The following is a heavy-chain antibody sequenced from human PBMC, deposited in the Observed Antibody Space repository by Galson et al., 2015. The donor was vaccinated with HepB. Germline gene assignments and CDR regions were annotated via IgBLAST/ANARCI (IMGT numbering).Heavy chain of an antibody. Sequence: SLRLSCAASGVTFSSYAMSWVRQAPGKGLEWVSAISGSGGSTYYADAAKGRFTISRDNSKNTLYLQMNSLRAEDTAVYYCAKPYGSGSYYNLGGPGGYFDYWGQGTLSPSPQ. J-gene: IGHJ4*02. V-gene: IGHV3-23*01. D-gene: IGHD3-10*01. CDR1: GVTFSSYA. CDR3: AKPYGSGSYYNLGGPGGYFDY. CDR2: ISGSGGST.